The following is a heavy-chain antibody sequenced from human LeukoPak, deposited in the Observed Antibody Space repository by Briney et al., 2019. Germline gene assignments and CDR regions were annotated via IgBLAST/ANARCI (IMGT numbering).Heavy chain of an antibody. CDR3: ARRYGASYSSGWSGTTKWFDP. V-gene: IGHV5-51*01. D-gene: IGHD6-19*01. CDR1: GYIFSNYW. Sequence: GESLKISCKGSGYIFSNYWIGWVRQKPGKAMEWMGIIYPGDSDTRYSPSFQGQVTISADKSISTAYLQWSSLKASDTAIYYCARRYGASYSSGWSGTTKWFDPWGQGTLVTVSS. CDR2: IYPGDSDT. J-gene: IGHJ5*02.